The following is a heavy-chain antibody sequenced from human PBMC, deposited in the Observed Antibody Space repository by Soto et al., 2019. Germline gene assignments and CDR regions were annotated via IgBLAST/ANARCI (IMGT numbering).Heavy chain of an antibody. CDR1: GYTFTSYA. CDR2: INAGNGNT. J-gene: IGHJ6*03. V-gene: IGHV1-3*01. D-gene: IGHD2-2*01. Sequence: ASVKVSCMASGYTFTSYAMHWVRQAPGQRLEWMGWINAGNGNTKYSQKFQGRVTITRDTSASTAYMELSSLRSEDTAVYYCARGYCSSTSCYYYYYMDVWGKGTTVTVSS. CDR3: ARGYCSSTSCYYYYYMDV.